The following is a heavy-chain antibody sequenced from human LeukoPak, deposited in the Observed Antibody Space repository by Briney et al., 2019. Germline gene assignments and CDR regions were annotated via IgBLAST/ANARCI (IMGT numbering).Heavy chain of an antibody. CDR1: GYTFTSYD. Sequence: ASVEVSCKASGYTFTSYDINWVRQATGQGLEWMGWMNPNSGNTGYAQKFQGRVTMTRNTSISTAYMELSSLRSEDTAVYYCARGYYDSSGYWGSHAFDIWGQGTMVTVSS. CDR3: ARGYYDSSGYWGSHAFDI. CDR2: MNPNSGNT. J-gene: IGHJ3*02. V-gene: IGHV1-8*01. D-gene: IGHD3-22*01.